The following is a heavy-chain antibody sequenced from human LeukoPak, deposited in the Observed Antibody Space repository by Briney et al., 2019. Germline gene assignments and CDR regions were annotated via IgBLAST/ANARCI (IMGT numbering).Heavy chain of an antibody. Sequence: ASVKVSCKASGHTFTSYDINWVRQATGQGLEWMGWMNPNSGNTGYAQKFQGRVTMTRNTSISTAYMELSSPRSEDTAVYYCASCLSSSWYNPYYYYGMDVWGQGTTVTVSS. J-gene: IGHJ6*02. D-gene: IGHD6-13*01. V-gene: IGHV1-8*01. CDR3: ASCLSSSWYNPYYYYGMDV. CDR2: MNPNSGNT. CDR1: GHTFTSYD.